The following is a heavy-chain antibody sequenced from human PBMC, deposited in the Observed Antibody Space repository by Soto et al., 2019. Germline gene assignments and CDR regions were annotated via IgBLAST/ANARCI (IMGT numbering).Heavy chain of an antibody. CDR2: ITPIYPTT. V-gene: IGHV1-69*15. D-gene: IGHD5-18*01. CDR1: GGTFYTYT. J-gene: IGHJ4*02. CDR3: ARIPRYSFPTSDDLDS. Sequence: QVQLVQSGAEVRKPGSSVQVSCKASGGTFYTYTFSWVRQAPGQGLEWMGSITPIYPTTNYAEKFQGRLTVTADVSTNTAYMELTSLTSEDTAVYYCARIPRYSFPTSDDLDSWGQGTLVAVSS.